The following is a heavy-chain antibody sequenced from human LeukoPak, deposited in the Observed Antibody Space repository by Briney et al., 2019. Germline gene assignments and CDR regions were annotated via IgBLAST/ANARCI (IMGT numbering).Heavy chain of an antibody. CDR3: AREPPSHFYFDF. CDR2: IFPSGGGT. Sequence: ASVKVPCKASGYTFTNYYMHWVRQAPGQGLEWMGIIFPSGGGTSYPQRFQGRVTITRDTSTSTVYMELSSLRSEDTAVYYCAREPPSHFYFDFWGQGSLVTVSS. J-gene: IGHJ4*02. D-gene: IGHD3-3*02. V-gene: IGHV1-46*01. CDR1: GYTFTNYY.